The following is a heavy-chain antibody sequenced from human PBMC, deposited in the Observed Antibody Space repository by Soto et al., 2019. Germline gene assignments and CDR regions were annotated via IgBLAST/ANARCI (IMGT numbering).Heavy chain of an antibody. V-gene: IGHV4-34*01. CDR3: ARNDQQYYFDY. CDR2: INHSAST. J-gene: IGHJ4*02. CDR1: GGSFSGYY. Sequence: PSETLSLTCAVYGGSFSGYYWSWIRQPPGKGLEWIGEINHSASTNYNPSLKSRVTISVDTSKNQFSLKLSSVTAADTAVYYCARNDQQYYFDYWGQGTLVTVSS. D-gene: IGHD1-1*01.